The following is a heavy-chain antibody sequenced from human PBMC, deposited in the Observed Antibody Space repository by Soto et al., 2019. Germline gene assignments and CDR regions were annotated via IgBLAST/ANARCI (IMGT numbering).Heavy chain of an antibody. CDR2: IYYSGST. CDR3: ARDNAAAGTYYYGMDV. J-gene: IGHJ6*02. V-gene: IGHV4-31*03. D-gene: IGHD6-13*01. Sequence: PSETLSLTCTVPGGSISSGGYYWSWIRQHPGKGLEWIGYIYYSGSTYYNPSLKSRVTISVDTSKNQFSLKLSSVTAADTAVYYCARDNAAAGTYYYGMDVWGQGTTVTVSS. CDR1: GGSISSGGYY.